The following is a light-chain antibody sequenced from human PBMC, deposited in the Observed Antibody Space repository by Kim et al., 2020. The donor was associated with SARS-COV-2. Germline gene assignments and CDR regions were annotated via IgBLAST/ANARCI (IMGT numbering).Light chain of an antibody. CDR1: NIGSES. J-gene: IGLJ2*01. CDR3: QVWDSNNDHVV. CDR2: DDS. Sequence: ELTQPPSVSVAPGKTARMTCGGNNIGSESVHWYQQKPGQAPVVVMYDDSDRPPGIPERFSGSNSGNTATLTISRVEAGDEADYYCQVWDSNNDHVVFGGGTQLTVL. V-gene: IGLV3-21*04.